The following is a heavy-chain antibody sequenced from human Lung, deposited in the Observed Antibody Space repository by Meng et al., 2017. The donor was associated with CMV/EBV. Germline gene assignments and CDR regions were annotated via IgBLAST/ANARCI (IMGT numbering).Heavy chain of an antibody. CDR1: GYTFTSYG. Sequence: ASXXVSXKASGYTFTSYGISWVRQAPGQELEWMGWISAYNGNTNYAQKPQGRVTMTTDTSTSTAYMELRSLRSDDTAVYYCARDPIRVLRFLEWNYYYYGMDVXGQGXTVTVSS. CDR3: ARDPIRVLRFLEWNYYYYGMDV. J-gene: IGHJ6*01. CDR2: ISAYNGNT. V-gene: IGHV1-18*01. D-gene: IGHD3-3*01.